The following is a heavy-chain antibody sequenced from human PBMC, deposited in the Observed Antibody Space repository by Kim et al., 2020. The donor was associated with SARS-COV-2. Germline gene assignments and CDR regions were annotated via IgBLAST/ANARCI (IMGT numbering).Heavy chain of an antibody. CDR2: ITSSSRFI. CDR3: ARGSNQLLYAFYM. V-gene: IGHV3-21*01. J-gene: IGHJ3*02. CDR1: GFTFGTYS. D-gene: IGHD2-2*01. Sequence: GGSLRLSCADSGFTFGTYSMNWDRQAPGKGLEWVSSITSSSRFIYYAESVKGRFTISRDNAKNSLFLQMNSLRAEDTAVYYCARGSNQLLYAFYMWGQGSRRTVSS.